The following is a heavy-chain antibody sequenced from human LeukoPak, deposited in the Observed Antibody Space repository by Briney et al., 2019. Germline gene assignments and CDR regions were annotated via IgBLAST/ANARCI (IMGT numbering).Heavy chain of an antibody. CDR3: ARVGEGAAKD. Sequence: GGSLRLSCAASGFTLSSNYMTWVRQTPGKGLEWVSVIYSGGSTYYADSVKGRFTISRDNSQNTLYLQMKSLRLQDTALYYCARVGEGAAKDWGQGTLVTVCS. V-gene: IGHV3-53*01. D-gene: IGHD1-26*01. CDR1: GFTLSSNY. CDR2: IYSGGST. J-gene: IGHJ4*02.